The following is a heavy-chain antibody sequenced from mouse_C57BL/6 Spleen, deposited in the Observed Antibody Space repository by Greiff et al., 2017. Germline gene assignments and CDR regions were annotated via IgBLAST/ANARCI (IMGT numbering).Heavy chain of an antibody. J-gene: IGHJ4*01. D-gene: IGHD2-5*01. CDR1: GFPFSDYG. V-gene: IGHV5-17*01. Sequence: VKLVESGGGLVKPGGSLKLSCAASGFPFSDYGMHWVRQAPEKGLEWVAYISSGSSTIYYADTVKGRFTISRDNAKNTLFLQMTSLRSEDTAMYYCARPYYSKGYAMDYWGQGTSVTVSS. CDR3: ARPYYSKGYAMDY. CDR2: ISSGSSTI.